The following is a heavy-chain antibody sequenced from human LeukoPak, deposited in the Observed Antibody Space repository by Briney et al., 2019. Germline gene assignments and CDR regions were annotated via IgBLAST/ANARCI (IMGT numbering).Heavy chain of an antibody. CDR2: INHSGST. CDR1: GGSFSGYY. D-gene: IGHD5-18*01. Sequence: SETLSLTCAVYGGSFSGYYWSWIRQPPGKGLEWIGEINHSGSTNYNPSLKSRVTISVVTSKNQLSLKLSSVTAADTAVYYCARGKQLRRGLFDYWGQGTLVTVSS. CDR3: ARGKQLRRGLFDY. V-gene: IGHV4-34*01. J-gene: IGHJ4*02.